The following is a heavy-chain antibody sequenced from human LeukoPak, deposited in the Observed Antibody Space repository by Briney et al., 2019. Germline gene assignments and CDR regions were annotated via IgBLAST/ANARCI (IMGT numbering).Heavy chain of an antibody. J-gene: IGHJ4*02. D-gene: IGHD3-10*01. CDR3: ARETYYYGSGSYSLDY. V-gene: IGHV4-59*01. Sequence: SDTLSLTCTVSGGSISRVYWIWIRQPPGRGLEWIGYIYYRWSTNHNPSLKSRVTISVDTSRNHFALKLSTVTAADTAVYYCARETYYYGSGSYSLDYWGQGTLVTVSS. CDR1: GGSISRVY. CDR2: IYYRWST.